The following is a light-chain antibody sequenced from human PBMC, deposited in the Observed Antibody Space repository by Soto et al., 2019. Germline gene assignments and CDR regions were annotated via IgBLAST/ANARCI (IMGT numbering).Light chain of an antibody. V-gene: IGKV2-28*01. J-gene: IGKJ5*01. Sequence: DIVMTQSPLSLPVTPGEPASISCRSSQSLLHSNGYNYLDWYLQKPGQSPQLLIYLGSNRASGVPDRFSGSGLGTDFTLKISIVEAEDVGVYYCMQALQTPVTFGQGTRLEIK. CDR1: QSLLHSNGYNY. CDR3: MQALQTPVT. CDR2: LGS.